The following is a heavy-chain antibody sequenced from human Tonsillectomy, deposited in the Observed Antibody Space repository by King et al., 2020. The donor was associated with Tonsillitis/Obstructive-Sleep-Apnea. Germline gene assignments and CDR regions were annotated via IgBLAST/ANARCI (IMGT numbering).Heavy chain of an antibody. J-gene: IGHJ5*02. D-gene: IGHD6-19*01. CDR1: GYTFTSYY. V-gene: IGHV1-46*01. CDR3: ARPMGRGWTALDP. CDR2: INPSGGST. Sequence: QLVQSGAEVKKPGASVKGSCKASGYTFTSYYMHWVRQAPGQGLEWMGIINPSGGSTSYAQKFQGRVTMTRDTSTSTVYMELSSLRSEDTAVYYCARPMGRGWTALDPWGQGTLVTVSS.